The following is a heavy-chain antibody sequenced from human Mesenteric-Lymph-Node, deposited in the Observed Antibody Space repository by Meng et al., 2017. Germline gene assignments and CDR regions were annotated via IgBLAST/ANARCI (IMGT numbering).Heavy chain of an antibody. CDR2: INPNSGGT. CDR1: GYTFTGYY. CDR3: ARGRNDYDSSGYYVVWVDYFDY. D-gene: IGHD3-22*01. J-gene: IGHJ4*02. Sequence: ASVKVSCKASGYTFTGYYMHWVRQAPGQGLEWMGRINPNSGGTNYAQKLQGRVTMTTDTSTSTAYMELRSLRSDDTAVYYCARGRNDYDSSGYYVVWVDYFDYWGQGTLVTVSS. V-gene: IGHV1-2*06.